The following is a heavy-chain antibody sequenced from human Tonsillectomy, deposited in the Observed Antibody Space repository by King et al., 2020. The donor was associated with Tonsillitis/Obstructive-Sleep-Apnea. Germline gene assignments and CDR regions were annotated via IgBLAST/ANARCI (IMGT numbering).Heavy chain of an antibody. D-gene: IGHD2-15*01. CDR1: GGSISSSSYY. CDR2: INYSGST. J-gene: IGHJ4*02. CDR3: ASSVSHGDSCYDQYHFDY. Sequence: QLQESGPGLVKPSETLSLTCTVSGGSISSSSYYWGWIRQPPGKGMEWIGSINYSGSTYYNPSLKSRVTISVDTSKNQFSLKLSSVTAADTAVYYCASSVSHGDSCYDQYHFDYWGQGTLVTVSS. V-gene: IGHV4-39*01.